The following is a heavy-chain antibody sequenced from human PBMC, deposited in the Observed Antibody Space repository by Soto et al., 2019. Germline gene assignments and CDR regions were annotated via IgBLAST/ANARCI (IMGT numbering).Heavy chain of an antibody. D-gene: IGHD3-10*01. CDR1: GGSFSGYY. J-gene: IGHJ5*02. Sequence: KTSETLSLTCAVYGGSFSGYYWSWIRQPLGKGLEWIGEINHSGSTNYNPSLKSRVTISVDTSKNQFSLKLSSVTAADTAVYYCARIRGEWYLSNWFDPWGQGTLVTVSS. CDR2: INHSGST. V-gene: IGHV4-34*01. CDR3: ARIRGEWYLSNWFDP.